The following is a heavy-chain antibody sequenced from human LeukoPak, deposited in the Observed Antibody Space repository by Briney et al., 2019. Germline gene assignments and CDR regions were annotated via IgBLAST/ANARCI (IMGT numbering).Heavy chain of an antibody. D-gene: IGHD5-12*01. CDR3: ARDSAPYSGYDPTYYFDY. V-gene: IGHV3-48*03. J-gene: IGHJ4*02. Sequence: PGGSLRLSCAASGFTFSSYEMNWVRQAPGKGLEWVSYISSSGSTIYYADSVKGRFTIFRDNAKNSLYLQMNSLRAEDTAVYYCARDSAPYSGYDPTYYFDYWGQGTLVTVSS. CDR2: ISSSGSTI. CDR1: GFTFSSYE.